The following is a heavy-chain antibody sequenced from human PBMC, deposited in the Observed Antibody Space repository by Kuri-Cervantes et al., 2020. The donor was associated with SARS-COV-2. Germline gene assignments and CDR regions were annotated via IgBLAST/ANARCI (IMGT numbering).Heavy chain of an antibody. J-gene: IGHJ6*02. CDR2: ISSSGSTI. CDR1: GFTFSSYG. Sequence: GESLKISCAASGFTFSSYGMHWVRQAPGKGLEWVSYISSSGSTIYYADSVKGRFTISRDNAKNSLYLQMNSLRAEDTAVYYCARVTRSEITIFGVVIMRGMDVWGRGTTITVSS. V-gene: IGHV3-48*04. D-gene: IGHD3-3*01. CDR3: ARVTRSEITIFGVVIMRGMDV.